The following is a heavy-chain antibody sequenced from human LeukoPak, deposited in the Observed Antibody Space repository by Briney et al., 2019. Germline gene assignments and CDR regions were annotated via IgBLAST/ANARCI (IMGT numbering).Heavy chain of an antibody. CDR2: INYSGST. CDR1: GGSISSSSYY. CDR3: ARRVIQLYAFDI. D-gene: IGHD5-18*01. Sequence: SETLSLTCTVSGGSISSSSYYWGWIRQPPGKGLEWIGRINYSGSTYYNPSLKSRVAISVDTSKNQFSLKLSSVSAADTAVYYCARRVIQLYAFDIWGQGTMVAVSS. V-gene: IGHV4-39*01. J-gene: IGHJ3*02.